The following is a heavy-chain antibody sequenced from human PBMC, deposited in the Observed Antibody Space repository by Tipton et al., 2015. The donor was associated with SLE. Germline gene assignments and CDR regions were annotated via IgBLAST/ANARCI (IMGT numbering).Heavy chain of an antibody. CDR3: VRDLVGLGGGFDL. V-gene: IGHV3-33*02. J-gene: IGHJ5*02. CDR2: LHYDGTNE. Sequence: SLRLSCAASGFTFTVFGMHWVRQAPGKGLEWVAVLHYDGTNEFYGDSARGRFTISRDNSKNTLFLQLNSLRVEDTAVYFCVRDLVGLGGGFDLWGQGTLVTVSS. D-gene: IGHD3/OR15-3a*01. CDR1: GFTFTVFG.